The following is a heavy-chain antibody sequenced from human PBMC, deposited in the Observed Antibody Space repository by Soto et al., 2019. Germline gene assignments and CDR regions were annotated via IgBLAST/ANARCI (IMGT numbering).Heavy chain of an antibody. D-gene: IGHD1-26*01. CDR1: GFTVSSNY. V-gene: IGHV3-53*01. CDR3: ARDLKSIGGTDI. Sequence: ETLSLTCTVSGFTVSSNYMSWVRQAPGKGLEWVSVIYSGGSTYYADSVKGRFTISRDNSKNTLYLQMNSLRAEDTAVYYCARDLKSIGGTDIWGQGTMVTVSS. J-gene: IGHJ3*02. CDR2: IYSGGST.